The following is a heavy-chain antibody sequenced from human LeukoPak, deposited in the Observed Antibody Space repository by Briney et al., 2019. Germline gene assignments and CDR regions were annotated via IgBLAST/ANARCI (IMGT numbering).Heavy chain of an antibody. Sequence: PGGSLRLSCAASGFNFNSYTMNWVRQAPGKGLQWVANILASGSPTYYADSVKGRFIISRDNSKNTVYLQMNSLRVEDTAIYYCAKDLRPDGVDNFDHWGQEILVTVSS. CDR1: GFNFNSYT. V-gene: IGHV3-23*01. J-gene: IGHJ4*02. D-gene: IGHD2-8*01. CDR3: AKDLRPDGVDNFDH. CDR2: ILASGSPT.